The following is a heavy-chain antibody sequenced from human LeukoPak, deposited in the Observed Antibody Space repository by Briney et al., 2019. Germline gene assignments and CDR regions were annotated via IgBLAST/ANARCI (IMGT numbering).Heavy chain of an antibody. V-gene: IGHV3-11*04. CDR1: GFTFSDYY. CDR2: ISSSGSTI. CDR3: ARVFQYYYDSSGYYFDY. Sequence: GGSLRLSCAASGFTFSDYYMGWIRQAPGKGLEWVSYISSSGSTIYYADSVKGRFTISRDNAKNSLYLQMNRLRAEDTAVYYCARVFQYYYDSSGYYFDYWGQGTLVTVSS. J-gene: IGHJ4*02. D-gene: IGHD3-22*01.